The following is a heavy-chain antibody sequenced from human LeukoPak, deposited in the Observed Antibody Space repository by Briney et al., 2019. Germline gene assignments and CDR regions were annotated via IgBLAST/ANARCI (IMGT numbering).Heavy chain of an antibody. D-gene: IGHD6-19*01. J-gene: IGHJ5*02. V-gene: IGHV1-2*02. CDR1: GYIFTGYY. CDR2: INPNSGGT. Sequence: ASVKVSCKASGYIFTGYYIHWVRQAPGQGLEWMGWINPNSGGTKYAQKFQGRVTMTRDTSITTAYMGLSRLRSDDTAVYYCAKGRVVAGSKSLTYHWFDPWGQGTLVTVSS. CDR3: AKGRVVAGSKSLTYHWFDP.